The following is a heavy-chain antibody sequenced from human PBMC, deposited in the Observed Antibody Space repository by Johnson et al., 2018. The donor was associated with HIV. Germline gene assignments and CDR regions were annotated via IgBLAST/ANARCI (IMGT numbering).Heavy chain of an antibody. CDR2: INWNGGST. J-gene: IGHJ3*02. CDR3: ARNGLIPAAKGVAFDI. V-gene: IGHV3-20*04. CDR1: GFMFDDYG. Sequence: VQLVESGGVVVQPGGSLRLSCVGSGFMFDDYGMSWVRQVPGKGLEWVAGINWNGGSTGYGDSVKGRFTISRDNAKNSLYLQMNSLRAEDTAVYYCARNGLIPAAKGVAFDIWGHGTTVTVSS. D-gene: IGHD2-2*01.